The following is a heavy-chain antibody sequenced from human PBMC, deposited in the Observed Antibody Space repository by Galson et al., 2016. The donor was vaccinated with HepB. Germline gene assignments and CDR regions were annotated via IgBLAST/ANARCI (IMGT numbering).Heavy chain of an antibody. D-gene: IGHD2-21*02. CDR2: INGGNGNT. V-gene: IGHV1-3*01. Sequence: SVKVSCKASGYTFSTYAIHWVRQAPGQSLEWMGWINGGNGNTKFSHKFQGRVSFTSDTSASTAYMELSSLTSEDRAVFCCARGSDPNCRGGDCTLDYWGPVTLVTVS. J-gene: IGHJ4*02. CDR1: GYTFSTYA. CDR3: ARGSDPNCRGGDCTLDY.